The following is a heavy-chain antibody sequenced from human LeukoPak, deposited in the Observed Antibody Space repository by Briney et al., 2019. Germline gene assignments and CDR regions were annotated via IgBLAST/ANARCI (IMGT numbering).Heavy chain of an antibody. D-gene: IGHD3-10*01. Sequence: ASVKVSCKASGYTFTGYYMHWVRQAPGQGLEWMGWISAYSGNTNYAQKLQGRVTMTTDTSTSTAYMELRSLRSDDTAVYYCARDRETLLWFGELPPPNYYYYYMDVWGKGTTVTVSS. CDR2: ISAYSGNT. V-gene: IGHV1-18*04. CDR1: GYTFTGYY. J-gene: IGHJ6*03. CDR3: ARDRETLLWFGELPPPNYYYYYMDV.